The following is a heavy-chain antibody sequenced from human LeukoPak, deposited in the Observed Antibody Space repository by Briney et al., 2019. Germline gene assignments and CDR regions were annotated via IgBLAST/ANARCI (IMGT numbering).Heavy chain of an antibody. Sequence: GASVKVSCKASGGTFSSYAISWVRQAPGQGLEWMGGIIPIFGTTTYAQKFQGRVTITADKSTSTAYMELNSLTSEDTAVYYCAGRVTMVSGFDPWGQGTLVAVSS. CDR1: GGTFSSYA. J-gene: IGHJ5*02. V-gene: IGHV1-69*06. CDR2: IIPIFGTT. CDR3: AGRVTMVSGFDP. D-gene: IGHD3-10*01.